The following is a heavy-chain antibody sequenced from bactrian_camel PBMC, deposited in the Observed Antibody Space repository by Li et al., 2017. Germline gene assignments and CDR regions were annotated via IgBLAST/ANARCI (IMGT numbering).Heavy chain of an antibody. CDR1: GYNVNSDC. D-gene: IGHD3*01. CDR2: INSAGGNT. CDR3: ATLSYGEYSGY. Sequence: HVQLVESGGGSVKAGGSLTLSCRYSGYNVNSDCLAWFRQVPGKGLEWVSTINSAGGNTYYVDSVKGRFTISRDNALNTVFLQVNSLKSEDTAVYYCATLSYGEYSGYWGQGTQVTVS. V-gene: IGHV3S1*01. J-gene: IGHJ6*01.